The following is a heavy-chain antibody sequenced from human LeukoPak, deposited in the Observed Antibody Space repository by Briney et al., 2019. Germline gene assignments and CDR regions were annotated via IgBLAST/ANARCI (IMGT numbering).Heavy chain of an antibody. J-gene: IGHJ4*02. V-gene: IGHV5-51*01. CDR3: ARRRYYDSSGYLSYYFDY. CDR2: IYPGDSDT. D-gene: IGHD3-22*01. CDR1: YW. Sequence: YWSWIRQPAGKGLEWMGIIYPGDSDTRYSPSFQGQVTISADKSISTAYLQWSSLKASDTAMYYCARRRYYDSSGYLSYYFDYWGQGTLVTVSS.